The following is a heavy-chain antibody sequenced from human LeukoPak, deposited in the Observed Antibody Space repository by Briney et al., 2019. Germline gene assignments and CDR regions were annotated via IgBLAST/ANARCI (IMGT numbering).Heavy chain of an antibody. CDR2: IYPGDSDT. Sequence: GESLKISCKGSGYSFTSYWIGWVRQMPGKGLEWMGIIYPGDSDTRYSPSFQGQVTISADKSIPTAYLQWSSLRASDTAMYYCARHHIAAAGTRAYYFDYWGQGTLVTVSS. V-gene: IGHV5-51*01. J-gene: IGHJ4*02. CDR1: GYSFTSYW. CDR3: ARHHIAAAGTRAYYFDY. D-gene: IGHD6-13*01.